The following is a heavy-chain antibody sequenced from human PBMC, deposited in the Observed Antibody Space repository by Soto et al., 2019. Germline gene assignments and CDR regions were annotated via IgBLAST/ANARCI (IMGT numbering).Heavy chain of an antibody. CDR1: GYSFSNYW. Sequence: GESLKISCKTSGYSFSNYWVGWVRHMPGKGLEWIGIIYPGGSDTRYSPSFQGQVTISAVKSISTAYLQWSSLKASDTAMYYCGRHPYGDYDIMDVWGQGTTVTVSS. D-gene: IGHD2-8*01. V-gene: IGHV5-51*01. J-gene: IGHJ6*02. CDR2: IYPGGSDT. CDR3: GRHPYGDYDIMDV.